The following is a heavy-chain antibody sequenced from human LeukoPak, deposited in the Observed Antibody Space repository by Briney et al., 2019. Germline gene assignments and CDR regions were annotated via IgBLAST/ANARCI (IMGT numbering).Heavy chain of an antibody. CDR1: GFTFSSYG. V-gene: IGHV3-23*01. Sequence: GGSLRLSCAASGFTFSSYGMSWVRQAPGKGLEWVSSISGSVETIYYADSVKGRFTISRDNSKNTLYLQMNNLRAEDSAVYYCAKDLSGYGPYWYFDLWGRGTPVTVSS. CDR3: AKDLSGYGPYWYFDL. J-gene: IGHJ2*01. D-gene: IGHD6-25*01. CDR2: ISGSVETI.